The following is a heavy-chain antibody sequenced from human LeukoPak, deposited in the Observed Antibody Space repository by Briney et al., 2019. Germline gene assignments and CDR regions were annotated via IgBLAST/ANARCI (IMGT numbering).Heavy chain of an antibody. CDR1: GGSISGSSYY. CDR2: IYYSGST. V-gene: IGHV4-39*07. D-gene: IGHD3-3*01. Sequence: PSETLSLTCTVSGGSISGSSYYWGWIRQPPGKGLEWIGSIYYSGSTYYNPSLKSRVTISVDTSKNQFSLKLSSVTAADTAVYYCAGGPPLLRTYYFDYWGQGTLVTVSS. J-gene: IGHJ4*02. CDR3: AGGPPLLRTYYFDY.